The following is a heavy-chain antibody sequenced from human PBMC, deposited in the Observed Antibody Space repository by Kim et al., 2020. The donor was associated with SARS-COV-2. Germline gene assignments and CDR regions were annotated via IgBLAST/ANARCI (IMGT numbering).Heavy chain of an antibody. CDR1: GDSISSSSYY. CDR3: ARHWRDLLLLKPYYFDY. V-gene: IGHV4-39*01. Sequence: SETLSLTCTVSGDSISSSSYYWGWIRQPSGKGLEWIGSIYYSGSIYYNPPVTSRVTISLDTSKNQFSLKLSPVTAADTAVYYCARHWRDLLLLKPYYFDYWGQETLVTVSS. J-gene: IGHJ4*02. CDR2: IYYSGSI. D-gene: IGHD3-22*01.